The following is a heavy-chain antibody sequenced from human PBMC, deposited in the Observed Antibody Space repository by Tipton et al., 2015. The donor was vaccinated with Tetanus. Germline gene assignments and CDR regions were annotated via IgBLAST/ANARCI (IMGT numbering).Heavy chain of an antibody. CDR3: ARRSGVMAIPFDF. CDR2: INPSGGST. Sequence: QLVQSGAEVKKPGASVKISCKASGYTFSSYYTQWVRQAPGQGLEWMGIINPSGGSTTYAQKFQGRVTMTRDTSTSTVYMELSSLRSEDTAVYYCARRSGVMAIPFDFWGQGTLVTVSS. D-gene: IGHD3-16*01. J-gene: IGHJ4*02. V-gene: IGHV1-46*01. CDR1: GYTFSSYY.